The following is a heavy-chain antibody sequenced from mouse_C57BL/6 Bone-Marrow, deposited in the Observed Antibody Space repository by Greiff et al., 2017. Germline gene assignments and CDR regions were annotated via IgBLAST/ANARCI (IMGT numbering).Heavy chain of an antibody. Sequence: QVQLQQPGTELVKPGASVKLSCEASGYTFTSYWMHWVKQRPGQGLEWIGNINPSNGGTNYNEKFKSKATLTVDKSSSTAYMQLSSLTSEDSAVYYCARSGPAQATIFAYWGQGTLVTVSA. CDR2: INPSNGGT. CDR1: GYTFTSYW. CDR3: ARSGPAQATIFAY. D-gene: IGHD3-2*02. V-gene: IGHV1-53*01. J-gene: IGHJ3*01.